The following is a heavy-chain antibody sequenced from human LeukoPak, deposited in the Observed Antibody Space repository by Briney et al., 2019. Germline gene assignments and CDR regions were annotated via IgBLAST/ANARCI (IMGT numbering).Heavy chain of an antibody. D-gene: IGHD2-8*01. CDR3: ARHRSHHGWFDP. V-gene: IGHV4-39*01. CDR2: LYFSGST. J-gene: IGHJ5*02. CDR1: GDSISGSDYC. Sequence: SETLSLTCTVSGDSISGSDYCWSWIRQPPGRGLEFVGCLYFSGSTYYNPSLNGRVTISLDTSKNQFSLNLYSMTAADTALYFCARHRSHHGWFDPWGQGTLVTVSS.